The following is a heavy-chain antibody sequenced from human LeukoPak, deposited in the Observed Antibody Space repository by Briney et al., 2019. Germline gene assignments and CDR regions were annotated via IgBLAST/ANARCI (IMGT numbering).Heavy chain of an antibody. CDR1: GFTFSSYS. J-gene: IGHJ4*02. V-gene: IGHV3-21*01. D-gene: IGHD3-10*01. CDR3: ARDLRGYYYGSGSYYIHFDY. CDR2: ISSSSSYI. Sequence: PGGSLRLSCAASGFTFSSYSMNWVRQAPGKGLEWVSSISSSSSYIYYADSVKGRFTISRDNAKNSLYLQMNSLRAEDTAVYYCARDLRGYYYGSGSYYIHFDYWGQGTLVTVSS.